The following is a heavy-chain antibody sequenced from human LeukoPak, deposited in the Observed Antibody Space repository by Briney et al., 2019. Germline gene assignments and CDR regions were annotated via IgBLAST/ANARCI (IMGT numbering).Heavy chain of an antibody. CDR3: ARDSPRDYYDSSGYYYYAFDI. J-gene: IGHJ3*02. Sequence: SETLSLTCTVSGGSISSYYWSWIRQPAGKGLEGIGRIYTSASTNYNPSLKSRVTMSVDTSKNRFSLKLSSVTAADTAVYYCARDSPRDYYDSSGYYYYAFDIWGQGTMVTVSS. V-gene: IGHV4-4*07. CDR1: GGSISSYY. CDR2: IYTSAST. D-gene: IGHD3-22*01.